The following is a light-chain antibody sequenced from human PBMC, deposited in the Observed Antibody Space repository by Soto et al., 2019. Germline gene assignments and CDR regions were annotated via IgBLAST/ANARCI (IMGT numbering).Light chain of an antibody. CDR1: SSDVGGYNF. CDR3: SSWTSSTTQV. V-gene: IGLV2-14*01. Sequence: QSVLTQPASVSGSPGQSITISCTGTSSDVGGYNFVSWYQQHPGKAPKLMIFEVNNRPSGVSNRFSGSKSGNTASLTISGXXAEDEADYYCSSWTSSTTQVLGGGTKLTVL. J-gene: IGLJ2*01. CDR2: EVN.